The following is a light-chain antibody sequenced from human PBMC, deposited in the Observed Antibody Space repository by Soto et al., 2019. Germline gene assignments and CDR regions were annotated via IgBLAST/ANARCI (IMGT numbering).Light chain of an antibody. Sequence: DIQVIQSPSSLSASVGDRVTITCRASLRISTYLNWYQHKPGKAPKLLIYGASSLQSGVPSRFSGSGSGTDFTLTISSLHPEDSATYYCQQSHSTPLTFRGGTNLEI. CDR1: LRISTY. CDR2: GAS. J-gene: IGKJ4*01. CDR3: QQSHSTPLT. V-gene: IGKV1-39*01.